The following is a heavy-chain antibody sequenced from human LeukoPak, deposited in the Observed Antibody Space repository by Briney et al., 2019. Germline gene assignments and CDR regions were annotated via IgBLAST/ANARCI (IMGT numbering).Heavy chain of an antibody. CDR3: ARDRGYCSSTSCYVLDY. V-gene: IGHV4-34*01. Sequence: SETLSLTCAVYGGSFSGYYWSWIRQPPGKGLEWIGEINHSGSTNYNPSLKSRVTISVDTSKNQFSLKLSSVTAADTAVYYCARDRGYCSSTSCYVLDYWGQGTLVTVSS. D-gene: IGHD2-2*01. CDR1: GGSFSGYY. J-gene: IGHJ4*02. CDR2: INHSGST.